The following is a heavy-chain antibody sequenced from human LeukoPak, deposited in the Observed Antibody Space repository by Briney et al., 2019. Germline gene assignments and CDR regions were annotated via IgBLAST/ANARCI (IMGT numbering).Heavy chain of an antibody. D-gene: IGHD4-17*01. Sequence: ASVKVSCKASGYTFTSYDINWVRQATGQGLEWMGWMNPNSGNTGYAQKFQGRVTMTTDTSTSTAYMELRSLRSDDTAVYYCARGYGDYESIGAFDYWGQGTLVTVSS. V-gene: IGHV1-8*01. CDR1: GYTFTSYD. J-gene: IGHJ4*02. CDR3: ARGYGDYESIGAFDY. CDR2: MNPNSGNT.